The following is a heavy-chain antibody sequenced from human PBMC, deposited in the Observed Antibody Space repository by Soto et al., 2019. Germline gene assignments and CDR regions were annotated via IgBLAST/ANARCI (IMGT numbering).Heavy chain of an antibody. CDR2: IYTSGST. Sequence: PSETLSLTCTVSGGSISSYYWSWIRQPAGKGLEWIGRIYTSGSTNYNPSLKSRVTMSVDTSKNQFSLKLSSVTAADTAVYYCARENSKGSYQGAFDYWGKGTLVTVSS. CDR3: ARENSKGSYQGAFDY. CDR1: GGSISSYY. V-gene: IGHV4-4*07. J-gene: IGHJ4*02. D-gene: IGHD1-26*01.